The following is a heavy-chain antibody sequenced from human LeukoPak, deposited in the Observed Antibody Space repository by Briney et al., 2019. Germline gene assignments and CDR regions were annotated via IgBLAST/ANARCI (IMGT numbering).Heavy chain of an antibody. D-gene: IGHD2-15*01. V-gene: IGHV3-7*01. CDR1: GFTFSSYA. J-gene: IGHJ4*02. CDR3: ARGYAAIPD. CDR2: IQGDGVEK. Sequence: GGSLRLSCAGSGFTFSSYAMTWVRQAPGKGLEWVANIQGDGVEKNYVESVKGRFIISRDNAKDSLFLQMSSLRDEDTALYYCARGYAAIPDWGQGTLVTASS.